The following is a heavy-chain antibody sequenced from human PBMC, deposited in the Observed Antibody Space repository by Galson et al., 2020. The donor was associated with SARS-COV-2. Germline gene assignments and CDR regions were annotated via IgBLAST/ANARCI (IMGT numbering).Heavy chain of an antibody. D-gene: IGHD4-17*01. V-gene: IGHV4-59*08. CDR2: MYFAGAT. J-gene: IGHJ1*01. Sequence: ASETLSLTCTVSGDSINGYYWSWIRQPPGKGLEWVGSMYFAGATTYNPSLKSRVTMSVDASKGQFSLKLSSVTAADTAVYYCARRDDHYGQYFPHWGQGTPVTVSS. CDR1: GDSINGYY. CDR3: ARRDDHYGQYFPH.